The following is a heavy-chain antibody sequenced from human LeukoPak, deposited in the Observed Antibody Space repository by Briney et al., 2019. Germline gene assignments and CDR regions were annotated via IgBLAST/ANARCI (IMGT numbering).Heavy chain of an antibody. CDR3: AKDITAFGFNPWFDP. J-gene: IGHJ5*02. D-gene: IGHD2/OR15-2a*01. CDR2: ISGSGGST. Sequence: GGSLRLSCAASGFTFSSYAMSWVRQAPGKGLEWVSAISGSGGSTYYADSVKGRFTISRDNSKNTLYLQMNSLRAEDTALYYCAKDITAFGFNPWFDPWGQGTLVTVSS. V-gene: IGHV3-23*01. CDR1: GFTFSSYA.